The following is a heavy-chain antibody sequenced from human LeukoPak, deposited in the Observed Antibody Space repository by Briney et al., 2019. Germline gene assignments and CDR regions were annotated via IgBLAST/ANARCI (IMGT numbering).Heavy chain of an antibody. D-gene: IGHD7-27*01. Sequence: ASVKVSCKASGYTXTDYYIHWVRQAPGQGLEWMGWINPNSGGTNYAQKFQGRLTMTRDTSISTAYMELSGLRSDDTAVYYCARDYPGMITGVEKYFFDYWGQGTLVTVSS. CDR2: INPNSGGT. V-gene: IGHV1-2*02. CDR1: GYTXTDYY. J-gene: IGHJ4*02. CDR3: ARDYPGMITGVEKYFFDY.